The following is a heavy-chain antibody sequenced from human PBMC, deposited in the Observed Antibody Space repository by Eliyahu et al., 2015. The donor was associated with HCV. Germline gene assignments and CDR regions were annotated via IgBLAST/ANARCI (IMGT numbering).Heavy chain of an antibody. V-gene: IGHV4-39*07. CDR2: IYYSGST. CDR1: GGSIXSXXYY. CDR3: AREGSLRQDGSGSLPWFDY. Sequence: QLQLQESGPGLVKPSETLSLXCTVSGGSIXSXXYYXGWXRQXPGKGXEWIGSIYYSGSTYYXPSLKSRVTISVDTPKNQFSLKLSSVTAADTAVYYCAREGSLRQDGSGSLPWFDYWGQGTLVTVSS. J-gene: IGHJ4*02. D-gene: IGHD3-10*01.